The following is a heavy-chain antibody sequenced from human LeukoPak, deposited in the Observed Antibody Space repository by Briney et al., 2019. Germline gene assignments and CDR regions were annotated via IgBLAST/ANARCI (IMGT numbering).Heavy chain of an antibody. CDR2: IYYSGST. CDR3: ARRSTRFFDY. Sequence: SETLSLTCTVSGGSISSSSYYLGWIRQPPGKGLEWIGSIYYSGSTYYNPSLKSRVTISVDTSKNQFSLKLSSENAADTAVYYCARRSTRFFDYWGQGTLVTVSS. V-gene: IGHV4-39*01. D-gene: IGHD1-26*01. J-gene: IGHJ4*02. CDR1: GGSISSSSYY.